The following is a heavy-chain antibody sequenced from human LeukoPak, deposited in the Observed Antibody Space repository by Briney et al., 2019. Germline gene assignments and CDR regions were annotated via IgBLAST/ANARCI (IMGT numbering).Heavy chain of an antibody. D-gene: IGHD6-13*01. J-gene: IGHJ2*01. V-gene: IGHV3-30*02. CDR2: IRYDGSNK. Sequence: PGGSLRLSCSASGFTFSSYGMHWVRQAPGKGLEWVAFIRYDGSNKYYADSVKGRFTISRDNSKNTLYLQMNSLRAEDTAVYYCAKALYSSSWNFDLWGRGTLVTVSS. CDR3: AKALYSSSWNFDL. CDR1: GFTFSSYG.